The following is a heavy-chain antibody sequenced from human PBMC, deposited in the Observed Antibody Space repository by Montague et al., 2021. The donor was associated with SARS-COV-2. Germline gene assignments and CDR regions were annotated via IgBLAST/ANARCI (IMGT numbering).Heavy chain of an antibody. J-gene: IGHJ6*03. V-gene: IGHV3-53*01. CDR2: IYSSGDT. D-gene: IGHD2-2*01. CDR1: GFIVSNTY. Sequence: SLRLSCAASGFIVSNTYMSWVRQAPGKGLDWVSIIYSSGDTYYADSVKGRFTISRDTSKNTRFLQMNSLGAEDTAVYYCARVPGTAVAAAIRHYYYYMDVWGKGTTVTVSS. CDR3: ARVPGTAVAAAIRHYYYYMDV.